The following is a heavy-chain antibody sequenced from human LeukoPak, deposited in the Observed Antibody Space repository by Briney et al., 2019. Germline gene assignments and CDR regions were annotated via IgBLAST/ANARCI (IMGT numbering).Heavy chain of an antibody. V-gene: IGHV3-43*02. CDR2: IRGDAGST. Sequence: GGSLRLSCAASGFTFDDYAMHWVRQAPGKGLEWVCLIRGDAGSTYYADSVKGRFTISRDNSKNSLYLQMNGLTTEDTAFYYCAKDRSDRYTLNYWGQGTLVTVSS. J-gene: IGHJ4*02. D-gene: IGHD6-19*01. CDR3: AKDRSDRYTLNY. CDR1: GFTFDDYA.